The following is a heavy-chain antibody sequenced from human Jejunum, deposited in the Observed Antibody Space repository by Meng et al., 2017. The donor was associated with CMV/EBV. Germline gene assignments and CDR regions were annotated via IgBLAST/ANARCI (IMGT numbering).Heavy chain of an antibody. CDR2: ITGSGSRT. D-gene: IGHD6-6*01. CDR3: DASDY. CDR1: GFSFRNFD. J-gene: IGHJ4*02. V-gene: IGHV3-23*01. Sequence: SLKISGAASGFSFRNFDMSWARQAPGKVLEWVATITGSGSRTHYADSVKGRFTISRDNSKNTLYLQINSLRVEDTAIYYCDASDYWGQGTQVTVSS.